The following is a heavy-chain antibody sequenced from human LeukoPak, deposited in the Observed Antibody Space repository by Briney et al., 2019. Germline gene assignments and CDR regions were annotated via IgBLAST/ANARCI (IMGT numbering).Heavy chain of an antibody. CDR2: IYHRGST. Sequence: SETLSLTCAVYGASFSDFYWGWIRQPPGKGLEWVGSIYHRGSTYYNPSLRSRVTISLDRSKKKFSLKLTSVTAADTAVYFCARGAEYYAIWRGYAGYSDYWGQGISVTVSS. V-gene: IGHV4-34*01. D-gene: IGHD3-3*01. CDR3: ARGAEYYAIWRGYAGYSDY. CDR1: GASFSDFY. J-gene: IGHJ4*02.